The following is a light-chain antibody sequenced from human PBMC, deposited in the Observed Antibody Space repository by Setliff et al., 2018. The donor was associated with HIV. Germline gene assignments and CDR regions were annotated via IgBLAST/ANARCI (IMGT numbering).Light chain of an antibody. V-gene: IGLV2-23*01. CDR3: CSNTGSNTYV. CDR1: SSNVGRYNL. Sequence: QSALTQPASVSGSPGQSITISCTGTSSNVGRYNLVSWYQQHPGKAPKLMIYQATKRPSGVSNRFSGSKSGNTASLTISGLQAEDEADYYCCSNTGSNTYVFGSGTKVTVL. J-gene: IGLJ1*01. CDR2: QAT.